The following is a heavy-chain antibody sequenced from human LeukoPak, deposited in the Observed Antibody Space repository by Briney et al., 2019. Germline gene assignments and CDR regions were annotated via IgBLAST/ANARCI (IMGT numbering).Heavy chain of an antibody. V-gene: IGHV4-59*08. CDR1: GGSISSYY. CDR3: ARVSAYVLLWFGESTYGMDV. J-gene: IGHJ6*02. Sequence: SETLSLTCTVSGGSISSYYWTWIRQPPGKGLEWIGYIYYSGSTNSNPSLKSRVTMSVVASKNQISLKLSSVTAADTAVYYCARVSAYVLLWFGESTYGMDVWGQGTTVTVSS. CDR2: IYYSGST. D-gene: IGHD3-10*01.